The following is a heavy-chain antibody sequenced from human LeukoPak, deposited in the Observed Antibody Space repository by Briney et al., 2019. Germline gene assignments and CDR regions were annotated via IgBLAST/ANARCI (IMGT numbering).Heavy chain of an antibody. CDR1: GFMFSTFA. CDR2: IYVTGTP. J-gene: IGHJ5*02. V-gene: IGHV3-66*02. D-gene: IGHD3-3*01. CDR3: ARNSAYHFWSGYYLGGVDP. Sequence: GGSLRLSCAASGFMFSTFAMSWVRQAPGKGLEWISVIYVTGTPKYADSVTGRFTISRDNSKNTVDLQMNKLRPEDTAVYYCARNSAYHFWSGYYLGGVDPWGQGTLVTVSS.